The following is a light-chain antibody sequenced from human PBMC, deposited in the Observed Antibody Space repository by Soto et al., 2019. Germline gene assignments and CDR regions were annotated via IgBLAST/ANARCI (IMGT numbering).Light chain of an antibody. CDR3: QQYGSSRT. CDR2: DAS. CDR1: QSISNY. J-gene: IGKJ1*01. V-gene: IGKV3-20*01. Sequence: DILLTQSPATLCLSPGERATLSCRASQSISNYLAWYQQKPGQSPRLLIYDASSRATGIPDRFSGSGSGTDFTLTISRLEPEDFAVYYCQQYGSSRTFGQGTKVDIK.